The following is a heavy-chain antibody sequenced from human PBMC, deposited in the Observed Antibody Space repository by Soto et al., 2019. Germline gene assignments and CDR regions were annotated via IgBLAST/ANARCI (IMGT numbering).Heavy chain of an antibody. Sequence: QVQLVQSGAEVKKPGSSVKVSCKASGGTFSSYAISWVRQAPGQGLEWMGGIIPIYGTANYAQKIQGRVTITADESTSTAYMELSSLRSEDTAVYYCARVATRLYYFDYWGQGTLVTVSS. V-gene: IGHV1-69*01. D-gene: IGHD1-26*01. J-gene: IGHJ4*02. CDR1: GGTFSSYA. CDR3: ARVATRLYYFDY. CDR2: IIPIYGTA.